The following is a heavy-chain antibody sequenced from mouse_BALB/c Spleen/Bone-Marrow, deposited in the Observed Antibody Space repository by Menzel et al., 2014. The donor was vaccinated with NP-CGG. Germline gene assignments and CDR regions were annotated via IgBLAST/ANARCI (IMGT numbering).Heavy chain of an antibody. CDR2: IWWDDDK. CDR3: ARIYDYDDYYAMDY. J-gene: IGHJ4*01. D-gene: IGHD2-4*01. Sequence: QVTLKECGPGILQPSQTLSLTCSFSVFSLSTSGMGVGWIRQPSGRGLEWLAHIWWDDDKYYNTALKGGLTISKDTSKNQVFPKIASVDTADTATYYCARIYDYDDYYAMDYWGQGTSVTVSS. CDR1: VFSLSTSGMG. V-gene: IGHV8-8*01.